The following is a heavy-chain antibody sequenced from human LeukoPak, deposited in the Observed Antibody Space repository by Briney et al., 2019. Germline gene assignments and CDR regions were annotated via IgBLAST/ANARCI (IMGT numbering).Heavy chain of an antibody. V-gene: IGHV4-38-2*02. CDR3: ATRGSPFDY. J-gene: IGHJ4*02. Sequence: SETLSLTCTVSGYSTSSGYYWGWIRQPPGKGLEWIGSIYHSGSTYYNPSLKSRVTISVDTSKNQFSLKLSSVTAADTAVYYCATRGSPFDYWGQGTLVTVSS. CDR2: IYHSGST. D-gene: IGHD2-15*01. CDR1: GYSTSSGYY.